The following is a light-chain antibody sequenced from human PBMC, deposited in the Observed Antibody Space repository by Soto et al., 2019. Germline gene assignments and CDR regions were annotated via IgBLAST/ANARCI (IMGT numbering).Light chain of an antibody. CDR2: GAS. CDR3: QQYGSSPQT. CDR1: QGISNY. Sequence: TQSPSSLSASVGDRVTITCRASQGISNYLAWYQQKPGQAPRLLIYGASSRATGIPDRFSGSGSGTDFTLTISRLEPEDFAVYYCQQYGSSPQTFGQGTKVDI. J-gene: IGKJ1*01. V-gene: IGKV3-20*01.